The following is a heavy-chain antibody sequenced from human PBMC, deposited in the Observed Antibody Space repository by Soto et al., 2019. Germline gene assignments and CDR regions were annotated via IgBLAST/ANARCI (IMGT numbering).Heavy chain of an antibody. CDR1: GGTFSSYA. Sequence: QVQLVQSGAEVKKPGSSVKVSCKASGGTFSSYAISWVRQAPAQGLEWMGGIIPIFGTANYAQKFQGRVTITADEATSTAYMELSSLRSEDTAVYYCANRARGLRLRYGMDVWGQGTTVTVSS. V-gene: IGHV1-69*01. J-gene: IGHJ6*02. CDR2: IIPIFGTA. CDR3: ANRARGLRLRYGMDV. D-gene: IGHD3-16*01.